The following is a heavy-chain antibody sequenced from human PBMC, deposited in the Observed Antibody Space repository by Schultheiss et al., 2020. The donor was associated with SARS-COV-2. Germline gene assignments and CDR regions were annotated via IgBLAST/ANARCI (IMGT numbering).Heavy chain of an antibody. CDR2: ISAYKGNT. Sequence: ASVKVPCKASGYSFISYGISWVRQAPGQGLEWMGWISAYKGNTKYAQKVQGRVTMTTETTTSTAYMELRSLRFDDTAVYYCARSLGGVQTDSWGQGTLVTVSS. D-gene: IGHD3-16*01. J-gene: IGHJ4*02. CDR1: GYSFISYG. CDR3: ARSLGGVQTDS. V-gene: IGHV1-18*01.